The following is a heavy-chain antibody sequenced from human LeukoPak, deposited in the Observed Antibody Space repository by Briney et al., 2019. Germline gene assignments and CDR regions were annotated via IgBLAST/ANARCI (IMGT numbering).Heavy chain of an antibody. J-gene: IGHJ4*02. Sequence: SATLSLTCTVSGGSIRSYYWSWIRQPPGKGLEWIGYTYNSVSTNYNPSLKSRVTISVDTSKNQFSLKLSSVTAADTAVYYCARNGDFWDQGTLVTVSS. D-gene: IGHD2-8*01. CDR2: TYNSVST. CDR3: ARNGDF. V-gene: IGHV4-59*01. CDR1: GGSIRSYY.